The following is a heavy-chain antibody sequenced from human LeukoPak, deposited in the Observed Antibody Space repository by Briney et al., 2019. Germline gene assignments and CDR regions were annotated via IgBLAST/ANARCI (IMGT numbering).Heavy chain of an antibody. Sequence: GGSLRLSCAASGFTFSSYAMSWVRQVPGKGLDWVSAISGSGGGTYYADSVKGRFTISRDNSKNTLYLHMNTLRGEDTAVYYCARQIPGSGHGFDPWGQGTMVTVSS. CDR3: ARQIPGSGHGFDP. V-gene: IGHV3-23*01. CDR2: ISGSGGGT. J-gene: IGHJ5*02. D-gene: IGHD3-10*01. CDR1: GFTFSSYA.